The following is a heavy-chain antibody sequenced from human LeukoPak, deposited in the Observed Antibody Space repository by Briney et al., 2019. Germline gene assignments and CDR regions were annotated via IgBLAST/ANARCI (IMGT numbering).Heavy chain of an antibody. CDR1: GYSFTTDW. CDR3: ARRVIPDFRDAFDI. Sequence: GESLKISCKGSGYSFTTDWIGWVRQMPGKGLEWMGMIYPGNSEIRYSPSFQGQVTISADKSISTAYLQWSSLQASDAALYYCARRVIPDFRDAFDIWGQGTMVTVSS. J-gene: IGHJ3*02. D-gene: IGHD4-11*01. V-gene: IGHV5-51*01. CDR2: IYPGNSEI.